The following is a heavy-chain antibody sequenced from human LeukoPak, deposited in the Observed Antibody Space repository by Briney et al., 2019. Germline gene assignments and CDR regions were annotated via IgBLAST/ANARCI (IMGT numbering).Heavy chain of an antibody. Sequence: SETLSLTCTVSGGSISSYYWSWIRQPPGKGLEWIGYIYYSGSTNYNPSLKSRVTISVDTSKNQFSLKLSSVTAADTAVYYCARDRENDYGDYGSFDYWGQGTLVTVSS. D-gene: IGHD4-17*01. CDR1: GGSISSYY. CDR2: IYYSGST. J-gene: IGHJ4*02. CDR3: ARDRENDYGDYGSFDY. V-gene: IGHV4-59*01.